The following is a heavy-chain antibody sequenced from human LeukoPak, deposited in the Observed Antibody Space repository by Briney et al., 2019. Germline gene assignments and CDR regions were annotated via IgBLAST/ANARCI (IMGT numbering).Heavy chain of an antibody. Sequence: SETPSLTCTVSGGSISSYYWSWIRQPPGKGLEWIGYIYYSGSTNYNPSLKSRVTISVDTSKNQFSLKLSSVTAADTAVYYCASAGIAVAGTNYFDYWGQGTLVTVSS. D-gene: IGHD6-19*01. J-gene: IGHJ4*02. CDR3: ASAGIAVAGTNYFDY. CDR2: IYYSGST. CDR1: GGSISSYY. V-gene: IGHV4-59*01.